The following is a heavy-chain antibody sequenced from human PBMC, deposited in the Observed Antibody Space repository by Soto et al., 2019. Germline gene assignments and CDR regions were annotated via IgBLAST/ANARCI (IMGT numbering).Heavy chain of an antibody. D-gene: IGHD6-13*01. J-gene: IGHJ4*02. V-gene: IGHV3-7*01. Sequence: GGSLRLSCAASGFTFSSYWMSWVRQAPGKGLEWLADIKQDGSEKHYVDSVKGRFTISRDNVKNSLYLQMNSLRAEDTAVYYCARDHTSPGITGGYWGQGTLVTVSS. CDR1: GFTFSSYW. CDR3: ARDHTSPGITGGY. CDR2: IKQDGSEK.